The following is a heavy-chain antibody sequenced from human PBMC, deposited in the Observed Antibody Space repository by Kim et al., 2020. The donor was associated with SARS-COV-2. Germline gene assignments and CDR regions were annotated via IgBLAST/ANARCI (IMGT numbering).Heavy chain of an antibody. D-gene: IGHD3-9*01. CDR2: INHSGST. Sequence: SETLSLTCAVYGGSFSGYYWSWIRQPPGKGLEWVGEINHSGSTNYNPSLKSRVTISVDTSKNQFSLKLSSVTAADTAVDYCARVSLIRYFDWLYYYYYMDVWGKGTTVTVSS. V-gene: IGHV4-34*01. CDR3: ARVSLIRYFDWLYYYYYMDV. CDR1: GGSFSGYY. J-gene: IGHJ6*03.